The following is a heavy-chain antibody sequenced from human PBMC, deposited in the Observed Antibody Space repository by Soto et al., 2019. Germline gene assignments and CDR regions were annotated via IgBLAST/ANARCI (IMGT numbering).Heavy chain of an antibody. CDR3: TIGLGSSVFGY. V-gene: IGHV3-15*07. J-gene: IGHJ4*02. D-gene: IGHD6-6*01. Sequence: GGSLRLSCAASGFSFSNVWMNWVRQAPGKGLEWVGRIKRRSDGGTTDYAAPVKGRFTISRDDSENTLYLQVNGLKSEDTAVYHCTIGLGSSVFGYWGQGTLVTVSS. CDR2: IKRRSDGGTT. CDR1: GFSFSNVW.